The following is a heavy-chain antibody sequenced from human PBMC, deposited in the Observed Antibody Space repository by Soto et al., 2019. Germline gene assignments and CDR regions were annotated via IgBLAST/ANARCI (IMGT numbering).Heavy chain of an antibody. CDR1: GGTFSSYT. J-gene: IGHJ4*02. CDR3: ARGSVISAPSDY. V-gene: IGHV1-69*02. Sequence: ASVKVSCKASGGTFSSYTISWVRQAPGQGLEWMGRIIPILGIANYAQKFQGRVTITADKSTSTAYMELSSLRSEDTAVYYCARGSVISAPSDYSGQGTLVTVSS. CDR2: IIPILGIA. D-gene: IGHD3-10*01.